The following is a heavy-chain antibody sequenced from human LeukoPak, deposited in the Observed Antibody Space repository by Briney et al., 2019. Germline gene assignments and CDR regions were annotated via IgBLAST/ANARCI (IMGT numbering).Heavy chain of an antibody. J-gene: IGHJ4*02. D-gene: IGHD3-3*01. CDR2: MNPNSGNT. V-gene: IGHV1-8*01. CDR1: GYTFTSYD. Sequence: ASVKVSCKASGYTFTSYDINWVRQATGQGLEWMGWMNPNSGNTGYAQKFQGRVTMTRNTSISTAYMELSSLRSEDTAVYYCARGKYYDFWSGYYSLDYWGQGTLVTVSS. CDR3: ARGKYYDFWSGYYSLDY.